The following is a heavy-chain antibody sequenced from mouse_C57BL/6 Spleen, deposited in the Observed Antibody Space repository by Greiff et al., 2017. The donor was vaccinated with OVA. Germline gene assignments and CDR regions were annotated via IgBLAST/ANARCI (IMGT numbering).Heavy chain of an antibody. CDR1: GFTFSDYG. V-gene: IGHV5-17*01. J-gene: IGHJ3*01. Sequence: EVKLVESGGGLVKPGGSRKLSCAASGFTFSDYGMHWVRQAPEKGLEWVAYISSGSSTIYYADTVKGRFTIYRDNAKNTLFRQMTRLRSEDTAMYYCATFAYWGQGTLVTVSA. CDR3: ATFAY. CDR2: ISSGSSTI.